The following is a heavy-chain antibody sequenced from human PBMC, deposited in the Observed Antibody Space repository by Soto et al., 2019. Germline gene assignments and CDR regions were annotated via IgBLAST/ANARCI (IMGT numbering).Heavy chain of an antibody. V-gene: IGHV5-51*01. CDR3: AREGGYCSGGSCYLLNWFDP. CDR1: GYSFTSYW. Sequence: PGESLKVSCKGSGYSFTSYWIGWVRQMPGKGLEWMGIIYPGDSDTRYSPSFQGQVTISADKSISTAYLQWSSLKASDTAMYYCAREGGYCSGGSCYLLNWFDPWGQGTLVTVSS. CDR2: IYPGDSDT. D-gene: IGHD2-15*01. J-gene: IGHJ5*02.